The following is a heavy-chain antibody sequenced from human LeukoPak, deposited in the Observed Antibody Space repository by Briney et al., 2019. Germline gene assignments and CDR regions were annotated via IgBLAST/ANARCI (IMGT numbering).Heavy chain of an antibody. Sequence: GSLRLSCAASGFTFSSYAMSWVCPAPGKGLEWVSAISGSGGSTYYSDSVKGRFTISRDNSKNTLYLQMNSLRAEDTAVYYCAKPMEYQLLSDYWGQGTLVTVSS. CDR2: ISGSGGST. V-gene: IGHV3-23*01. CDR1: GFTFSSYA. J-gene: IGHJ4*02. CDR3: AKPMEYQLLSDY. D-gene: IGHD2-2*01.